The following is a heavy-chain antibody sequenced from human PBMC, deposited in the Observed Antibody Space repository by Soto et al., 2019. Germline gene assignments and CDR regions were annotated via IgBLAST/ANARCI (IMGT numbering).Heavy chain of an antibody. V-gene: IGHV4-59*01. J-gene: IGHJ6*03. D-gene: IGHD3-10*01. CDR3: ARDFGFGESRHMDV. CDR1: GGSISSYD. Sequence: SETLSLTCTVSGGSISSYDWSWIRQPPGKGLEWIGYIYYSGSTNYNPSLKSRVTISVDTSKNQFSLKLSSVTAADTAVYYCARDFGFGESRHMDVWGKGTTVTVSS. CDR2: IYYSGST.